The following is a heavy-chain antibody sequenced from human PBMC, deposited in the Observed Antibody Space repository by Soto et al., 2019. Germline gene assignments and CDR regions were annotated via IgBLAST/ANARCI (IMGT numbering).Heavy chain of an antibody. J-gene: IGHJ5*02. CDR3: AKNYYDSSGYYEGWFDP. CDR1: GFTFSSYG. CDR2: ISYDGSNK. V-gene: IGHV3-30*18. D-gene: IGHD3-22*01. Sequence: PGGSLRLSCAASGFTFSSYGMHWVRQAPGKGLEWVAVISYDGSNKYYADSVKGRFTISRDNSKNTLYLQMNSLRAEDTAVYYCAKNYYDSSGYYEGWFDPWGQGTLVTVSS.